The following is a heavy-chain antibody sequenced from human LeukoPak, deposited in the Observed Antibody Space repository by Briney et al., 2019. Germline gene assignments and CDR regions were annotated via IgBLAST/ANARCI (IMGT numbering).Heavy chain of an antibody. J-gene: IGHJ4*02. CDR2: ISWNSGSI. D-gene: IGHD1-20*01. CDR3: AKDSITGTTGLDY. V-gene: IGHV3-9*01. Sequence: PGGSLRLSCAASGFTFDDYAMHWVRQAPGKGLEWVSGISWNSGSIGYADSVKGRFTISRDNAKNSLYLQMNSLRAEDTALYYCAKDSITGTTGLDYWGQGTLVTVSS. CDR1: GFTFDDYA.